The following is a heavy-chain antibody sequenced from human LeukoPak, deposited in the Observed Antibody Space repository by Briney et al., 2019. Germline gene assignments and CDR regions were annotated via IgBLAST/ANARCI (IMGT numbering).Heavy chain of an antibody. CDR2: INSDGSST. V-gene: IGHV3-74*01. J-gene: IGHJ5*02. CDR1: GFTFSSYW. D-gene: IGHD3-9*01. Sequence: GGSLRLSCAASGFTFSSYWMHWVRQAPGKGLVWVSRINSDGSSTSYADSVKGRFTISRDNAKNTLYLQMNSLRAEDTAVYYCARADSVRYFDWFVQDWFDPWGQGTLVTVSS. CDR3: ARADSVRYFDWFVQDWFDP.